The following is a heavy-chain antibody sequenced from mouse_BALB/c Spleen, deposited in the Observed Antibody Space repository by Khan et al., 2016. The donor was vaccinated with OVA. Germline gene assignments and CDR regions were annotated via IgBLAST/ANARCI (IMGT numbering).Heavy chain of an antibody. CDR2: ISSGGTYT. Sequence: EVELVESGGDLVKPGGSLKLSCAASGFTFSTYGMSWVRQTPDKRLEWVATISSGGTYTYYPASVKGRFTISRDNAKNTLYLQMNRLRSEDTAMYYCTRHWVGVMDYWGQGTSVTVSS. CDR3: TRHWVGVMDY. V-gene: IGHV5-6*01. J-gene: IGHJ4*01. D-gene: IGHD1-1*01. CDR1: GFTFSTYG.